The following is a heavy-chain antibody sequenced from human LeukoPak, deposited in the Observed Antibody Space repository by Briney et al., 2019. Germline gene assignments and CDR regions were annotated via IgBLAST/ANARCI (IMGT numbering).Heavy chain of an antibody. CDR3: ARDYYDYGDYGDY. CDR2: IKQDGSEK. Sequence: PGGSLRLSCAASGFTFSSYWMSWVRQAPGKGLEWVANIKQDGSEKYYVDSVKGRFTISRDNAKNSLCLQMNSLRAEDTAVYYCARDYYDYGDYGDYWGQGTLVTVSS. CDR1: GFTFSSYW. V-gene: IGHV3-7*01. J-gene: IGHJ4*02. D-gene: IGHD4-17*01.